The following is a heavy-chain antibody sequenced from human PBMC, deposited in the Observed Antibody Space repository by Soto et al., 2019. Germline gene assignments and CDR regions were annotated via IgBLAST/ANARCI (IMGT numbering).Heavy chain of an antibody. V-gene: IGHV3-23*01. Sequence: EVQLLESGGCLVQPGGSLRLSCAASGFTFSSYAMSWVRQAPGKGLEWVSAISGSGGSTYYADSGKGRFTISRDNSKNTLYLQMNSLRAEDTAVYYCAKGAGYCSSTSCPYYFDYWGQGTLVTVSS. CDR2: ISGSGGST. J-gene: IGHJ4*02. CDR3: AKGAGYCSSTSCPYYFDY. CDR1: GFTFSSYA. D-gene: IGHD2-2*01.